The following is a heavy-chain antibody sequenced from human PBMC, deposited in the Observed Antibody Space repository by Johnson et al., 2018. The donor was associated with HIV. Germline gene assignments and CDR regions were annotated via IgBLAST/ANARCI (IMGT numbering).Heavy chain of an antibody. D-gene: IGHD3-3*02. CDR1: GFTFSDYA. Sequence: VQLVESGGGLVQPGGSLRLSCAASGFTFSDYAMHWVRQAPGKGLEWVAVISYDGSNKYYPDSVKGRFTISRDNFKNTLYLQMDSLRAEDTAVYYCARELSHDAFDIWGQGTMVTVSS. V-gene: IGHV3-30-3*01. CDR2: ISYDGSNK. CDR3: ARELSHDAFDI. J-gene: IGHJ3*02.